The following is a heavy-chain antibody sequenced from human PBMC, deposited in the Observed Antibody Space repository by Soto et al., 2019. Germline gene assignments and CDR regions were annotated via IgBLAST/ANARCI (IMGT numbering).Heavy chain of an antibody. J-gene: IGHJ3*02. D-gene: IGHD2-21*02. CDR3: ARRVPCGGDCYWLPDDAFDI. CDR1: GGSISSSSYY. Sequence: QLQLQESGPGLVKPSETLSLTCTVSGGSISSSSYYWGWIRQPPGKGLEWIGSIYYSGSTYYNPSLKSRVTISVDTYKTQFSLKMSSVTAADTAVYYCARRVPCGGDCYWLPDDAFDIWGQGTMVNVSS. CDR2: IYYSGST. V-gene: IGHV4-39*01.